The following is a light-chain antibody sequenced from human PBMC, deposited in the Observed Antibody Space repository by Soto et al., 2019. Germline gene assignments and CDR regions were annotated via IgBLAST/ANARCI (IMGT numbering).Light chain of an antibody. CDR3: AAWDDSLNGWV. V-gene: IGLV1-44*01. J-gene: IGLJ3*02. CDR2: GDN. CDR1: SSNIASNT. Sequence: QSVLTHPPSPSGTPGQSFTISCSGSSSNIASNTVNWYQQLLGTAPKVLIYGDNERPSGVADRFSGSKSGTSASLAISGLQSEDEADYYCAAWDDSLNGWVFGGGTQLTGL.